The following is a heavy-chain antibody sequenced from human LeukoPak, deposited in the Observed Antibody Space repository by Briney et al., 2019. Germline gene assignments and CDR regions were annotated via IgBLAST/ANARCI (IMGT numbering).Heavy chain of an antibody. V-gene: IGHV1-69*06. CDR3: ARGDGYSSPYYFDY. CDR2: IIPIFGTA. Sequence: ASVKVSCKASGGTFSSYAISWERQAPGQGLEWMGGIIPIFGTANYAQKFQGRVTITADKSTSTAYMELSSLRSEGTAVYYCARGDGYSSPYYFDYWGQGTLVTVSS. J-gene: IGHJ4*02. CDR1: GGTFSSYA. D-gene: IGHD5-18*01.